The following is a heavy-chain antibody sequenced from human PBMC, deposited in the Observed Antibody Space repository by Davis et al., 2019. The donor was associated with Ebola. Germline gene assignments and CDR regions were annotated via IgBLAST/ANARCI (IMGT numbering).Heavy chain of an antibody. Sequence: GESLKISCAASGFTFSSYAMHWVRQAPGKGLEWVAVISYDGSNRYYADSVKGRFTISRDNSKNTLYLQMNSLRAEDTAVYYCAREMMQLVRDGAFDYWGQGTLVTVSS. D-gene: IGHD6-6*01. V-gene: IGHV3-30-3*01. CDR3: AREMMQLVRDGAFDY. CDR1: GFTFSSYA. J-gene: IGHJ4*02. CDR2: ISYDGSNR.